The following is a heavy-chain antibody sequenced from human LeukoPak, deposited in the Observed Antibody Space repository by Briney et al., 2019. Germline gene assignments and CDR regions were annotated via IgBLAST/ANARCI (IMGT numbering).Heavy chain of an antibody. CDR2: LIPILGIA. D-gene: IGHD6-25*01. Sequence: GASVKVSCKASGGTFSSYAISWVRQAPGQGLEWMGRLIPILGIANYAQKFQGRVTITADKSTSTAYMELSSLRSEDTAVYYCARDQEGGHDYWGQGTLVTVSS. J-gene: IGHJ4*02. V-gene: IGHV1-69*04. CDR1: GGTFSSYA. CDR3: ARDQEGGHDY.